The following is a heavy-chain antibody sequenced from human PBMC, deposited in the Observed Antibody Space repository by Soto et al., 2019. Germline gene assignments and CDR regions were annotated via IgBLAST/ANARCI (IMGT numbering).Heavy chain of an antibody. D-gene: IGHD3-9*01. V-gene: IGHV4-4*02. CDR2: IYHSGST. CDR1: GGSISSSNW. J-gene: IGHJ3*02. Sequence: SETLSLTCAVSGGSISSSNWWSWLRQPPGKGVEWIGEIYHSGSTNYNPSLKSRVTISVDKSKNQFSLKLSSVTAADTAVYYCARVLRYFDWLLNHDAFDIWGQGTMVTVSS. CDR3: ARVLRYFDWLLNHDAFDI.